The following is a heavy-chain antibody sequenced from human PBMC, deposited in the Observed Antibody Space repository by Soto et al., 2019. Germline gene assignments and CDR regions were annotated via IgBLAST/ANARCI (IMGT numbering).Heavy chain of an antibody. V-gene: IGHV3-30*18. CDR1: GFTFSSYG. D-gene: IGHD3-10*01. CDR3: AKVRGKAYYFYY. CDR2: ISYDGSNK. Sequence: QVQLVESGGGVVQPGRSLRLSCAASGFTFSSYGMHWVRQAPGKGLEWVAVISYDGSNKYYADSVKGRFTISRENSKNTLYLQMNSLRAEDTAVYYCAKVRGKAYYFYYRGQGTLVTVSS. J-gene: IGHJ4*02.